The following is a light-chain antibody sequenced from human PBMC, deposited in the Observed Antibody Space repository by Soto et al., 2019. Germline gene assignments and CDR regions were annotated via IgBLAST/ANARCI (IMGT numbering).Light chain of an antibody. J-gene: IGKJ5*01. CDR2: GAS. V-gene: IGKV3-15*01. CDR3: QQYNNWPPIT. CDR1: QNVNTN. Sequence: EIVMTQSPATLSVSPGERATLSCRASQNVNTNLAWFQQKPGQAPRLLVYGASTRATDIPARFSGSGSGTDFTLTISSLQSEDFAVYYCQQYNNWPPITFGQGTRLEIK.